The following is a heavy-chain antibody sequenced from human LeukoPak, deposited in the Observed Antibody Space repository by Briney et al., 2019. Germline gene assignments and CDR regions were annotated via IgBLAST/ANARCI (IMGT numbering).Heavy chain of an antibody. CDR3: ARGSENYDSSGYYYPFGY. CDR2: INHSGST. J-gene: IGHJ4*02. V-gene: IGHV4-34*01. CDR1: GGSFSGYY. D-gene: IGHD3-22*01. Sequence: SETLSLTCAVYGGSFSGYYWSWIRQPPGKGLEWIGEINHSGSTNYNPSLKSRVTISVDTSKNQFSLKLSSVTAADTAVYYCARGSENYDSSGYYYPFGYWGQGTLVTVSS.